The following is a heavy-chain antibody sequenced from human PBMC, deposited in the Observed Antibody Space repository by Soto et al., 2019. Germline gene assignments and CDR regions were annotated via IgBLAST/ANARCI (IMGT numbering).Heavy chain of an antibody. Sequence: VSSKASAYTVTVFHIHGVVQFTGQGLEWMGWINPNGGGRNYAQKFQGWVTMTRDTAISTACMELSRLKSADTAVYYCARGSVGPTTDFDYWGQGTLVTVSS. J-gene: IGHJ4*02. D-gene: IGHD1-26*01. CDR1: AYTVTVFH. V-gene: IGHV1-2*04. CDR2: INPNGGGR. CDR3: ARGSVGPTTDFDY.